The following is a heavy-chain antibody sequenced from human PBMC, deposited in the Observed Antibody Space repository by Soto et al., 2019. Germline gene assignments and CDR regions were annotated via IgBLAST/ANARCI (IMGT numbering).Heavy chain of an antibody. CDR3: AKDEGLRKWRYYIIDAFDI. V-gene: IGHV3-23*01. J-gene: IGHJ3*02. Sequence: GGSLRLSCAASGFTFSSYAMSWVRQAPGKGLEWVSAISGSGGSTYYADSVKGRFTISRDISKNTLYLQMNSLRAEDTAVYYCAKDEGLRKWRYYIIDAFDIWGQGTMVTVSS. D-gene: IGHD3-10*01. CDR2: ISGSGGST. CDR1: GFTFSSYA.